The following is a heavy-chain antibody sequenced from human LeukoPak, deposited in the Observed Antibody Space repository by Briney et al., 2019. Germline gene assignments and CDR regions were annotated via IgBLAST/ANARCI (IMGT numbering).Heavy chain of an antibody. CDR3: ARNGGYSYGYDPYYFDY. D-gene: IGHD5-18*01. Sequence: GGSLRLSCAASRFTFSSYAMHWVRQAPGKGLEWVAVISYDGSNKYYAESVKGRFTTSRDNSKNTLYLQMNSLRAKDTAVYYCARNGGYSYGYDPYYFDYWGQGTLVTVSS. J-gene: IGHJ4*02. CDR1: RFTFSSYA. V-gene: IGHV3-30*04. CDR2: ISYDGSNK.